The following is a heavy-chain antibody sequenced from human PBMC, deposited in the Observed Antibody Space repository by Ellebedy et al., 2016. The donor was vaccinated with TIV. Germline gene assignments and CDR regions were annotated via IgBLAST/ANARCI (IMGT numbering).Heavy chain of an antibody. CDR1: GYTFTSFG. Sequence: ASVKVSCXASGYTFTSFGLSWVRQAPGQGLEWMGWISAYNGDINYAQNFQGRVAMTTDTATSTVYVDRRSLRSDDTAVYYCARVSVDVVIGYHYFYMDIWGKGTTVTVSS. CDR3: ARVSVDVVIGYHYFYMDI. J-gene: IGHJ6*03. V-gene: IGHV1-18*01. D-gene: IGHD6-6*01. CDR2: ISAYNGDI.